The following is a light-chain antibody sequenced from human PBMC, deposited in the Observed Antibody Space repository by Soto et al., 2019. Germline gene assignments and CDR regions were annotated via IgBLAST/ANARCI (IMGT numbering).Light chain of an antibody. J-gene: IGLJ2*01. V-gene: IGLV7-46*01. CDR1: TGTVTSGHY. CDR2: DTN. Sequence: QTVVTQETSLTVSPGGTVTLTCGSSTGTVTSGHYPYWFQQKPGQAPRTLIYDTNNKHSWTPARFSGSLLGGKAALTLSGAQPEDEADYYCLLSYSGSRVFGGGTKLTVL. CDR3: LLSYSGSRV.